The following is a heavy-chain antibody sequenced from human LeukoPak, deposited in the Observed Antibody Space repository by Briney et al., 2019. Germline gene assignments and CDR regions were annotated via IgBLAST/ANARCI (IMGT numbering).Heavy chain of an antibody. CDR2: ISSSSSYT. J-gene: IGHJ4*02. CDR3: ARVLAMTIDY. Sequence: GGSLRLSCAASGFTFSDYYMSWIRQAPGKGLEWVSYISSSSSYTNYADSVKGRFTISRDNAKNSLYLQMDSLRAEDTAVYYCARVLAMTIDYWGQGTLVTVSS. V-gene: IGHV3-11*05. CDR1: GFTFSDYY.